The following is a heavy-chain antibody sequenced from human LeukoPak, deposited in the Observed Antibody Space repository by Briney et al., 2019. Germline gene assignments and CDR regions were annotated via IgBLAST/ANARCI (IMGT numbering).Heavy chain of an antibody. J-gene: IGHJ4*02. Sequence: PGWSLRLSCAASGFTFSSYAMSWVRQAPGKGLEWVSAISGSGGSTYYADSVKGRFTISRDNSKNTLYLQMNSLRAEDTAVYYCAAWSGYDREIYYFDYWGQGTLVTVSS. V-gene: IGHV3-23*01. D-gene: IGHD5-12*01. CDR1: GFTFSSYA. CDR3: AAWSGYDREIYYFDY. CDR2: ISGSGGST.